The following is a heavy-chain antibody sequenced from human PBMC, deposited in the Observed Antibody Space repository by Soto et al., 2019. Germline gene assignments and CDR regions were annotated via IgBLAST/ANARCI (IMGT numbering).Heavy chain of an antibody. CDR1: GGSISSYY. V-gene: IGHV4-59*08. J-gene: IGHJ4*02. CDR2: ISYSGST. Sequence: QVQLQESGPGLVKPSETLSLTCTVSGGSISSYYWSWIRQPPGKGLEWIGYISYSGSTNYNPSLKSRVTISVDTSKNQFSLKLSSVTAAYTAVYYCASDCSGGRCSFDYWGQGTLVTVSS. CDR3: ASDCSGGRCSFDY. D-gene: IGHD2-15*01.